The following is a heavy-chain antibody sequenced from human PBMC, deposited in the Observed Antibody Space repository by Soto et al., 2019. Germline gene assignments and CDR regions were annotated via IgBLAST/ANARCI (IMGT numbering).Heavy chain of an antibody. Sequence: PSETLSLTCTVSGGPISSGGYYWSWIRQHPGKGLEWIGYIYYSGSTYYNPSLKSRVTISVDTSKNQFSLKLSSVTAADTAVYYCASGVSLRGWFDPWGQGTLVTVSS. D-gene: IGHD5-12*01. CDR3: ASGVSLRGWFDP. V-gene: IGHV4-31*03. CDR1: GGPISSGGYY. CDR2: IYYSGST. J-gene: IGHJ5*02.